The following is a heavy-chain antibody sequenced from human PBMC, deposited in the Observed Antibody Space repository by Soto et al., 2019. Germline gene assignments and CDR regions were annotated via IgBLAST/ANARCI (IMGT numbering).Heavy chain of an antibody. J-gene: IGHJ6*02. CDR2: INPNSGGT. Sequence: ASVQVSCKASGYTFTGYYMHWVRQATGQGLEWMGWINPNSGGTNYAQKFQGWVTMTRDTSISTAYMELSRLRSDDTAVYYCSRAPLRYFDWSPPDVWGQGTTVTVSS. V-gene: IGHV1-2*04. D-gene: IGHD3-9*01. CDR3: SRAPLRYFDWSPPDV. CDR1: GYTFTGYY.